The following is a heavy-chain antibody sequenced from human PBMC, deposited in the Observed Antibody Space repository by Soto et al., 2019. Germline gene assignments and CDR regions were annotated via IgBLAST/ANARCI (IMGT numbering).Heavy chain of an antibody. V-gene: IGHV3-74*01. J-gene: IGHJ6*02. CDR1: GFTFSSYW. D-gene: IGHD2-2*01. CDR3: ARDVALDIVLVPAEEPDYYYYGMDV. Sequence: GGSLRLSCAAPGFTFSSYWMHWVRQAPGKGLVWVSRINSDGSSTSYADSVKGRFTISRDNAKNTLYLQMNSLRAEDTAVYYCARDVALDIVLVPAEEPDYYYYGMDVWGQGTTVTVSS. CDR2: INSDGSST.